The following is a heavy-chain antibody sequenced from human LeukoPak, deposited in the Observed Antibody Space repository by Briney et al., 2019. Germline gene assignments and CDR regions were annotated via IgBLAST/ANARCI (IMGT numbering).Heavy chain of an antibody. V-gene: IGHV4-59*01. CDR1: GGSISSYY. J-gene: IGHJ6*03. D-gene: IGHD2-2*01. Sequence: KPSETLSLTCTVSGGSISSYYWRWIRQPPGKGLEWIGYIYYSGSTNYNPSLKSRVTISVDTSKNQFSLKLSSVTAADTAVYYCARAIVVVPAAIAYYYYIDVWGKWTTVTVSS. CDR3: ARAIVVVPAAIAYYYYIDV. CDR2: IYYSGST.